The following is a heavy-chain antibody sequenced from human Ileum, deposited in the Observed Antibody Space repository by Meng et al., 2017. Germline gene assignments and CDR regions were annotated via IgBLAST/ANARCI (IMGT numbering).Heavy chain of an antibody. Sequence: GPLQESGPGLLRPSGTRSLTFAVSSGSISSNTYWSWVRQPPGKGLEWIGQISHSGSAYYNPSLKSRVTMSVDKSKSQFSLMLTSVTAADTAIYYCARHGGYSQDFWGQGTLVTVSS. D-gene: IGHD4-23*01. V-gene: IGHV4-4*02. J-gene: IGHJ4*02. CDR1: SGSISSNTY. CDR2: ISHSGSA. CDR3: ARHGGYSQDF.